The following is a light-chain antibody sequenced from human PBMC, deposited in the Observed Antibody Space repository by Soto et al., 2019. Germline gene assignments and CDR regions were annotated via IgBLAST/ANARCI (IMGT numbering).Light chain of an antibody. CDR2: EVS. CDR3: LQSLHFPLT. CDR1: QTLLHSNGKSY. Sequence: EIVMTQTPLSLSVTPGQSASISCRSSQTLLHSNGKSYLYWYLQKAGQAPQLLIYEVSKRFSGVPDRFSGSGAGTDFTLKISRVEAEDVGVYYFLQSLHFPLTFGGGTKVEIK. V-gene: IGKV2D-29*01. J-gene: IGKJ4*01.